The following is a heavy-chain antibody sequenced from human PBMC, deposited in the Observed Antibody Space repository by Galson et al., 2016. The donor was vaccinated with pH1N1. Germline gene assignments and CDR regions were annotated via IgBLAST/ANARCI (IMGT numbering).Heavy chain of an antibody. V-gene: IGHV4-59*01. Sequence: SETLSLTCSVSTDSINNYCWSWLRQAPGKGLELIGYIYSTGSTNYNPSLKSRVTMSADTSKSQFSLNLSSVTAADTAVYYCARGDFVVGEGWYNGFDVWGQGTTVTVSS. D-gene: IGHD3-16*01. CDR3: ARGDFVVGEGWYNGFDV. CDR2: IYSTGST. J-gene: IGHJ6*02. CDR1: TDSINNYC.